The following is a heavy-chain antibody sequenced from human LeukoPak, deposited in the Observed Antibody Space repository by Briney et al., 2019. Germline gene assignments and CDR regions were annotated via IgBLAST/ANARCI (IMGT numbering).Heavy chain of an antibody. V-gene: IGHV1-24*01. CDR3: ATAGERRLLWFGELLLY. Sequence: ASVKVSCKVSGYTLTELPMHWVRQAPGKGLEWMGGFDPEDGETIYAQKFQGRVTMTEDTSTDTAYMELSSLRSEDTAVYYCATAGERRLLWFGELLLYWGQGTLVTVSS. CDR1: GYTLTELP. D-gene: IGHD3-10*01. J-gene: IGHJ4*02. CDR2: FDPEDGET.